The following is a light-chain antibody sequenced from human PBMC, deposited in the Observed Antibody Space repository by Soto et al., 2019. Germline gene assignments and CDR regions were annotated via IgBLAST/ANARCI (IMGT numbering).Light chain of an antibody. CDR3: QESYTTPAVS. J-gene: IGKJ4*01. Sequence: TQSPSSLSASLGDRVTITCRASQNIDNYLNWYQQKPGKAPKLLIYATSTLQSGVPSRFSGSGSGTEFTLTISSLQAEDFATYFCQESYTTPAVSFGGGTKVDIK. CDR1: QNIDNY. V-gene: IGKV1-39*01. CDR2: ATS.